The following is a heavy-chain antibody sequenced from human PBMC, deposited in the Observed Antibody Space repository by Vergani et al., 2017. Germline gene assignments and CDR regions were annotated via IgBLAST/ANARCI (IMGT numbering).Heavy chain of an antibody. D-gene: IGHD4-11*01. V-gene: IGHV4-34*01. Sequence: QVQLQQWGGGLLKPSETLSLTCVVNGGSFTSYHWTWIRQSPGEGLGWVGDIDHTGRPDYNPSLRSRLTMSVDKSRIQFSLTLNSVTATDTAIYFCARVNTETNGHLYYYYYMDVWGQGTAVTVS. CDR2: IDHTGRP. CDR1: GGSFTSYH. J-gene: IGHJ6*03. CDR3: ARVNTETNGHLYYYYYMDV.